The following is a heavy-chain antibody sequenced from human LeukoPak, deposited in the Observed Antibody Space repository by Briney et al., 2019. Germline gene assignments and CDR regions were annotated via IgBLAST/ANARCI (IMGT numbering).Heavy chain of an antibody. V-gene: IGHV3-48*03. D-gene: IGHD5-24*01. J-gene: IGHJ6*03. CDR1: GFTFSSYE. CDR2: ISSSGSTI. CDR3: AREPDNYLSYYMDV. Sequence: GGSLRLSCAASGFTFSSYEMNWVRQAPGKGLEWVSYISSSGSTIYYADSVKGRFTISRDNAKNSLYLQMNSLRAEDTAVYYCAREPDNYLSYYMDVWGKGTTVTISS.